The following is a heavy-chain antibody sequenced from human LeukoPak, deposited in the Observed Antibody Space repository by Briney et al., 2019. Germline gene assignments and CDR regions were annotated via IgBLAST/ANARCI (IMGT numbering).Heavy chain of an antibody. Sequence: KSGGSLRLSCAASGFTFSGYSMNWVRQAPGKGLEWVSSISSSSSYIYYADSVKGRLTISRDNAKNSLYLQMNSLRAEDTAVYYCNFGSSGAFDIWGQGTMVTVSS. V-gene: IGHV3-21*01. CDR1: GFTFSGYS. J-gene: IGHJ3*02. CDR2: ISSSSSYI. CDR3: NFGSSGAFDI. D-gene: IGHD3-10*01.